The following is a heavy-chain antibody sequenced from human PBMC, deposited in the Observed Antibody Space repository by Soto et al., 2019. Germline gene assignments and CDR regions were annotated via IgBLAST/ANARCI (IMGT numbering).Heavy chain of an antibody. CDR1: GGSFTSNNW. J-gene: IGHJ4*02. CDR2: IYRTGST. CDR3: ASRDPGTSVDY. Sequence: QVQLQESGPGLVKPSGTLSLTCAVSGGSFTSNNWWTWVRQPPGQGLDWIGEIYRTGSTNYNPSLKSQVTISLDKSENLLALKVTSLPASETPVSYCASRDPGTSVDYWPQGTVVTVSS. D-gene: IGHD1-7*01. V-gene: IGHV4-4*02.